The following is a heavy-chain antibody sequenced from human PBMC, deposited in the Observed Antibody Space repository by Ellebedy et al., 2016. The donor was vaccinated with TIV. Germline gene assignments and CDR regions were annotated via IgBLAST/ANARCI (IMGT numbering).Heavy chain of an antibody. V-gene: IGHV3-23*01. CDR1: GFTFGSHA. CDR2: ISGSGGST. CDR3: AKVIILGAAGFYYGMDV. J-gene: IGHJ6*02. Sequence: GESLKISCAASGFTFGSHAMTWVRQAPGKGLEWVSVISGSGGSTYYADSVKGRFIISRDNSKNTLYLQVNSLRAEDTAVYYCAKVIILGAAGFYYGMDVWGQGTTVTVSS. D-gene: IGHD6-13*01.